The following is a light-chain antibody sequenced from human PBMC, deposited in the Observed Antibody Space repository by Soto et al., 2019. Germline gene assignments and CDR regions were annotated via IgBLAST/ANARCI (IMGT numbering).Light chain of an antibody. J-gene: IGKJ1*01. CDR1: QSISSW. CDR3: QQYNSYSRT. Sequence: DIQMTQSPSTLSASVGDRVTITCRASQSISSWLAWYQQKPGKAPKLLIYKESSLESGVPSRFSGSGSGTEFTLTISSLQPYDFATYYCQQYNSYSRTFGQGTKVEIK. CDR2: KES. V-gene: IGKV1-5*03.